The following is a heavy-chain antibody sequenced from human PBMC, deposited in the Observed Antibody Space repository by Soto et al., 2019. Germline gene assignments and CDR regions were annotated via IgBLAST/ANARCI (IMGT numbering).Heavy chain of an antibody. J-gene: IGHJ5*02. D-gene: IGHD2-2*01. V-gene: IGHV1-69*01. CDR3: ARGYQTSWDVFDL. Sequence: QVLLVQSGAEVKKPGSSVKVSCKASGGTFSSSAITWVRQAPGQGLEWVGGIIPAFGTANYSPKFQGRVSVTADQSTSTAYMELSSLTSEETAFYYCARGYQTSWDVFDLWGQGTLVTVSS. CDR1: GGTFSSSA. CDR2: IIPAFGTA.